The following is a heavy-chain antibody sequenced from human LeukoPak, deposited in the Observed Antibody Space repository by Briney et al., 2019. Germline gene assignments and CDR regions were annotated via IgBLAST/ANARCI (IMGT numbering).Heavy chain of an antibody. V-gene: IGHV1-8*01. CDR1: GYTFTSYD. CDR3: ARVPRGGDRFDP. Sequence: GASVKVSCKAAGYTFTSYDINWARQATGPGLEWMGWMNPHSGNTGYAQNFQGRVTMTRNTSIRTAYMELSSLRSEDTAVYYCARVPRGGDRFDPGRQGTLVTVS. CDR2: MNPHSGNT. D-gene: IGHD3-16*01. J-gene: IGHJ5*02.